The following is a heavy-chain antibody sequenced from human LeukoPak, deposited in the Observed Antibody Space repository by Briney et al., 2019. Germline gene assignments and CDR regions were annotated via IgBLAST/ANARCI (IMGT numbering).Heavy chain of an antibody. CDR3: ASWGYSSGWYDAFDI. Sequence: GESLKISCKGSGYSFTSYWIGWVRQMPGKGLEWMGIIYPGDADTRCSPSFQGQVTFSADKSISTAYLQWSSLKASDTAMYYCASWGYSSGWYDAFDIWGQGTMVTVSS. V-gene: IGHV5-51*01. CDR2: IYPGDADT. D-gene: IGHD6-19*01. CDR1: GYSFTSYW. J-gene: IGHJ3*02.